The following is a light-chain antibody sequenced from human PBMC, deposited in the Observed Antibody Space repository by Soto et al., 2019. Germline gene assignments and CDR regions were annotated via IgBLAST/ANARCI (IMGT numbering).Light chain of an antibody. V-gene: IGKV3-15*01. Sequence: EIVMTQSPATLSVSPGERATLSCRASQSVSSNLAWFQQRPGQAPRLLIYGASTRATGVPARFSGSGSGTDFTLTISSLLSEDFTIYYCQHYNNWPITFGGGTKVEIK. CDR1: QSVSSN. CDR2: GAS. CDR3: QHYNNWPIT. J-gene: IGKJ4*01.